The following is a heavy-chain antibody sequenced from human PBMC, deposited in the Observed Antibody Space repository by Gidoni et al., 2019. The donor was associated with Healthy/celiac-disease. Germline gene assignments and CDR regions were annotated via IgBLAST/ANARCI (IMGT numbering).Heavy chain of an antibody. Sequence: EVQLVQSGAEVKKPGESLKISCKGSGYSFTSYWIGWVRKMPGKGLEWMGFIYPGDPDTIYSPSCQGQVTISADKSISTAYLQWSSLKASDTAMYYCARLVRGYCSSTSCPHYMDVWGKGTTVTVSS. J-gene: IGHJ6*03. CDR1: GYSFTSYW. V-gene: IGHV5-51*01. CDR2: IYPGDPDT. D-gene: IGHD2-2*01. CDR3: ARLVRGYCSSTSCPHYMDV.